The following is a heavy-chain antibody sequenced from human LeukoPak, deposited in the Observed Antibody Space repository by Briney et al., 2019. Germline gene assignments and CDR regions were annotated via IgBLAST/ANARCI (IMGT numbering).Heavy chain of an antibody. D-gene: IGHD2-15*01. V-gene: IGHV4-34*01. CDR1: GGSFSGYY. CDR3: ARARRVVVVAASNWFDP. CDR2: INHSGST. J-gene: IGHJ5*02. Sequence: SETLSLTCAVYGGSFSGYYWSWIRQPPGKGLEWIGEINHSGSTNYNPSLKSRVTISVDTSKNQFSLKLSSVTAPDTAVYYCARARRVVVVAASNWFDPWGHGTLVTVSS.